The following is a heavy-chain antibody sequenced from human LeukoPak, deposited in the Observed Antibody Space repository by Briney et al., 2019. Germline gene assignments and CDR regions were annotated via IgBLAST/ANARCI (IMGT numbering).Heavy chain of an antibody. V-gene: IGHV1-2*02. CDR2: INPNSGGT. Sequence: GASVKVSCKASGYTFTGYFMHGVRQAPGQGLEWMGWINPNSGGTNYAQKFQGRVTMTRDTSISTAYMELSRLRSDDTAVYYCASSIVYCSSTSCYFNWGQGTLVTVSS. CDR1: GYTFTGYF. D-gene: IGHD2-2*01. CDR3: ASSIVYCSSTSCYFN. J-gene: IGHJ4*02.